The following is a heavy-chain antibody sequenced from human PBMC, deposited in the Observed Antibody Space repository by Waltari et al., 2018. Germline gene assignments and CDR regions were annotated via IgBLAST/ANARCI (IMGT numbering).Heavy chain of an antibody. V-gene: IGHV4-4*07. CDR3: AREGPYYDFWSGYYRHWFDP. CDR1: GGSISSYY. D-gene: IGHD3-3*01. CDR2: IYTSGST. Sequence: QVQLQESGPGLVKPSETLSLTCTVSGGSISSYYWSWIRQPAGKGLEWIGRIYTSGSTNYNPPLKSRVTMSVDTSKNQFSLKLSSVTAADTAVYYCAREGPYYDFWSGYYRHWFDPWGQGTLVTVSS. J-gene: IGHJ5*02.